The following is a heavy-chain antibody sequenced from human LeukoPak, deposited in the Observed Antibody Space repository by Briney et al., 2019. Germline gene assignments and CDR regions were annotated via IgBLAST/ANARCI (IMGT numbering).Heavy chain of an antibody. J-gene: IGHJ3*02. V-gene: IGHV1-2*02. CDR2: INPNSGGT. Sequence: ASVKVSCKASGYTFTDYYMHWVRQAPGQGLEWMGWINPNSGGTNYTQKFQGRVTMTRDTSISTAYMELSRLRSDDTAVYYCAVFAGIVGGTPLRNDAFDIWGQGTMVTVSS. CDR3: AVFAGIVGGTPLRNDAFDI. CDR1: GYTFTDYY. D-gene: IGHD1-26*01.